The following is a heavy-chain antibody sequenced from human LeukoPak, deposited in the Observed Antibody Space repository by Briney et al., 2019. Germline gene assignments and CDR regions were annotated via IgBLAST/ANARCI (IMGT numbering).Heavy chain of an antibody. Sequence: ASMKVSCKASEYIFTDYYIHWVRQAPGRGLEWMGWINPHSGGTNYAQKFQDRVTMTGDTSISTAYMELSRLRSDDTAVYYCARYCSGGSCYFDYWGQGTLVTVSS. J-gene: IGHJ4*02. CDR1: EYIFTDYY. CDR3: ARYCSGGSCYFDY. D-gene: IGHD2-15*01. V-gene: IGHV1-2*02. CDR2: INPHSGGT.